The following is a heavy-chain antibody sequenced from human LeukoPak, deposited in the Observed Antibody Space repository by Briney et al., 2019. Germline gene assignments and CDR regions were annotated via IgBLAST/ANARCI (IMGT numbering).Heavy chain of an antibody. D-gene: IGHD1-7*01. CDR2: IYSGGST. J-gene: IGHJ4*02. CDR1: GFTVSSNY. Sequence: GGSLRLSCAASGFTVSSNYMSWVRQAPGQGLEWVSVIYSGGSTYYADSVKGRFTISRDNAKDSLYLQMNSLRVEDTAVYYCARELSGTTSYYFDYWGQGTLVTVSS. V-gene: IGHV3-53*01. CDR3: ARELSGTTSYYFDY.